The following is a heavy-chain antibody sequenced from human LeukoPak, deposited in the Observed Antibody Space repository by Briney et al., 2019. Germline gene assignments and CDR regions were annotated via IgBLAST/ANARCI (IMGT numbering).Heavy chain of an antibody. CDR1: GESFSAYY. V-gene: IGHV4-34*01. Sequence: SETVSLTCGVYGESFSAYYWTWIRQTPGKGLEWIGEVNHGGDTDYNPSLKSRVTISIDTSKNQFSLTMTSVTAADMGVYYCARVRRGKIDYWGQGTLVTVSS. D-gene: IGHD3-16*01. CDR2: VNHGGDT. CDR3: ARVRRGKIDY. J-gene: IGHJ4*02.